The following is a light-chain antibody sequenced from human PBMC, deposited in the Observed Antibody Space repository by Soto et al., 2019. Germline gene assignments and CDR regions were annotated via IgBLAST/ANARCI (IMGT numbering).Light chain of an antibody. J-gene: IGKJ5*01. Sequence: EIGLTQSPATLSLSPWEIATLSCRASQSVSSYLAWYQQKPGQAPRLLIYDASNRATGIPARFSGSGSGTDFTLTISSLEPDDFAVYYCQQRSNWQITFGQGTRLEIK. CDR1: QSVSSY. CDR3: QQRSNWQIT. V-gene: IGKV3-11*01. CDR2: DAS.